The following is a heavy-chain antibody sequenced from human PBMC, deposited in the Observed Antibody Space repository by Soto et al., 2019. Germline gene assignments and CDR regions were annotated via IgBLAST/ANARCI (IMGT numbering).Heavy chain of an antibody. Sequence: HPGGSLRLSCAASGFRFSSYAMSWVRQAPGKGLEWVSTISGSGGSTYYADSVKGRFTISRDNSKNTLYLQMNSLRAEDTAVYYCAKVLGEFFGVVTPNYGMDVWGQGTTVTVSS. CDR2: ISGSGGST. D-gene: IGHD3-3*01. J-gene: IGHJ6*02. CDR3: AKVLGEFFGVVTPNYGMDV. CDR1: GFRFSSYA. V-gene: IGHV3-23*01.